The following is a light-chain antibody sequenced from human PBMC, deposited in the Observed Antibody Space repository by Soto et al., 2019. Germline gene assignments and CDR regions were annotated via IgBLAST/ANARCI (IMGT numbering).Light chain of an antibody. CDR2: AAS. Sequence: DIQMTQSPSSLSASVGDRVTITCRASQSISSYLNWYQQKPGKAPKLLIYAASSLQSEVPSRFSGSGSGTDFTLTISSLQPEDFATYYCQQSCSTPGTFGQGTKV. CDR1: QSISSY. J-gene: IGKJ1*01. CDR3: QQSCSTPGT. V-gene: IGKV1-39*01.